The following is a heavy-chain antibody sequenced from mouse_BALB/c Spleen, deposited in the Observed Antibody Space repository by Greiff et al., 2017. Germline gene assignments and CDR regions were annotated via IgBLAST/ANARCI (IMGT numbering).Heavy chain of an antibody. Sequence: VQLVESGPGLVQPSQSLSITCTVSGFSLTSYGVHWVRQSPGKGLEWLGVIWSGGSTDYNAAFISRLSISKDNSKSQVFFKMNSLQANDTAIYYCARNTIVARDAMDYWGQGTSVTVSS. CDR1: GFSLTSYG. CDR2: IWSGGST. V-gene: IGHV2-2*02. CDR3: ARNTIVARDAMDY. D-gene: IGHD1-1*01. J-gene: IGHJ4*01.